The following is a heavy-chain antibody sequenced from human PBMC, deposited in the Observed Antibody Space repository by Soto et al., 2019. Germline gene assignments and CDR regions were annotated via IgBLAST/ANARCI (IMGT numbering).Heavy chain of an antibody. V-gene: IGHV3-23*01. D-gene: IGHD5-18*01. J-gene: IGHJ3*02. CDR3: AKRLFAIVVVGGYDI. CDR1: GFTFSSYA. Sequence: GGSLRLSCAASGFTFSSYAMGWVRQAPGKGLEWVSDISGNGGSTYYADSVKGRFTISRDNSKNTLFLEMNSLRVEDTAVYYCAKRLFAIVVVGGYDIWGQGTKVTVSS. CDR2: ISGNGGST.